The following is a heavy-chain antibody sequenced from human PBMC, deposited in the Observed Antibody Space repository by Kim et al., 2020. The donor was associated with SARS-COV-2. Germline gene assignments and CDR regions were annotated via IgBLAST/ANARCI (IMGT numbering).Heavy chain of an antibody. CDR1: GFTFSAFG. D-gene: IGHD2-21*02. J-gene: IGHJ3*01. CDR3: AKDYNGLGRDEALTVEKAFEL. Sequence: GGSLRLSCAASGFTFSAFGIHWVRQAPGKRLEWVAAISHDGRDIYYGDSVKGRFTLSRDNSKKRLSLQMNSLRVEDTAVYFCAKDYNGLGRDEALTVEKAFELWGQGTRVTVS. V-gene: IGHV3-30*18. CDR2: ISHDGRDI.